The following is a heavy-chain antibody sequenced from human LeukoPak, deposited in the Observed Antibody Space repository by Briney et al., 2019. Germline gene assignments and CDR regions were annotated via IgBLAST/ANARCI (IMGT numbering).Heavy chain of an antibody. D-gene: IGHD3-22*01. J-gene: IGHJ4*02. V-gene: IGHV4-59*08. Sequence: PSETLSLTCTVSGVSISSYYWSWIRQPPGKGLEWVGYIYYSGSTNYNPSLKSRVTISVDPSKNQFSLKLSSVTAADTAVYYCARHYDSSGYYLYYFDYWGQGTLVTVSS. CDR3: ARHYDSSGYYLYYFDY. CDR1: GVSISSYY. CDR2: IYYSGST.